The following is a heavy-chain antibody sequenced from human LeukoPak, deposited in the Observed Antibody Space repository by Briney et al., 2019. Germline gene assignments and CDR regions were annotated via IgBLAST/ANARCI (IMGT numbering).Heavy chain of an antibody. D-gene: IGHD3-22*01. V-gene: IGHV1-2*02. CDR1: GYTFTGYY. Sequence: GASVKVSRKASGYTFTGYYMHWVRQAPGQGLEWMGWINPNSGGTNYAQKFQGRVTMTRDTSISTAYMELSRLRSDDTAVYYCARDSPYYDSSGLNWFDPWGQGTLVTVSS. CDR3: ARDSPYYDSSGLNWFDP. J-gene: IGHJ5*02. CDR2: INPNSGGT.